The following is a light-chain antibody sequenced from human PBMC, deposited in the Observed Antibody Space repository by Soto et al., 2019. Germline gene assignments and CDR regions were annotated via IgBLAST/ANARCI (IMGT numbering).Light chain of an antibody. V-gene: IGKV3-11*01. CDR1: QSVSSY. CDR3: QHRRNWPLT. CDR2: DAS. J-gene: IGKJ4*01. Sequence: EIVLTQSPATLSLSPGERATLSCRASQSVSSYLAWYQQKPGQAPRLLIYDASNRATGIPARFSGSGSGTDFTITISSLEPEDFAVYYCQHRRNWPLTFGGGTKVEIK.